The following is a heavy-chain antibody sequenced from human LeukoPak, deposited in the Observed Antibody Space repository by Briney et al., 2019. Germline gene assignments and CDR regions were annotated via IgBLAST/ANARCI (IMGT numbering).Heavy chain of an antibody. CDR2: MYTSGES. J-gene: IGHJ6*03. Sequence: SETLSLTCTISGGSIGTYYWSWIRLPAGKGLEWIGRMYTSGESYYNPALKSRVSMSLDTSKDQFSLRVSSVTAADTGIYYCAREDYQLVSGDFYYYMDVWGKGTTITVSS. CDR1: GGSIGTYY. CDR3: AREDYQLVSGDFYYYMDV. D-gene: IGHD2-2*01. V-gene: IGHV4-4*07.